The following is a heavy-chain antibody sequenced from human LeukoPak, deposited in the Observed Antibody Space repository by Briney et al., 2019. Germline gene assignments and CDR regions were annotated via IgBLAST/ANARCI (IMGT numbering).Heavy chain of an antibody. CDR3: ARIPPRKRAMIASCFDY. CDR2: INPNSGGT. CDR1: GYTFTGYY. J-gene: IGHJ4*02. D-gene: IGHD5-12*01. Sequence: ASVKVSCKASGYTFTGYYMHWVRQAPGQGLEWMGWINPNSGGTNYAQKFQGRVTMTRDTSISTAYMELSRLRSDDTAVYYCARIPPRKRAMIASCFDYWGQGTLVTVSS. V-gene: IGHV1-2*02.